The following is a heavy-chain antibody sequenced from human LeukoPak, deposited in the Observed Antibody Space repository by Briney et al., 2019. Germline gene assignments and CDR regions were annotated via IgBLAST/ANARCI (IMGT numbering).Heavy chain of an antibody. CDR3: ARVKVLRFLEWFQDF. D-gene: IGHD3-3*01. CDR2: VYYSGSS. J-gene: IGHJ4*02. V-gene: IGHV4-31*03. Sequence: SETLSLTCTVSGSSVSSDEYYWSWVRQHPGKGLEWIGYVYYSGSSYYIPSLESRVTMSVEVSKNQFSLELRSVTAADTAMYYCARVKVLRFLEWFQDFWGPGALVTVSS. CDR1: GSSVSSDEYY.